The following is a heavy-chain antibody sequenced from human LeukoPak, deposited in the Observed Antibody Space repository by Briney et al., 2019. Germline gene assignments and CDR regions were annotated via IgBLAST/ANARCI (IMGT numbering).Heavy chain of an antibody. CDR3: ARVKADSADY. CDR2: VTGGGTTA. D-gene: IGHD6-13*01. J-gene: IGHJ4*02. V-gene: IGHV3-23*01. CDR1: GFTFSPYA. Sequence: GGSLRLSCVASGFTFSPYAMSWVRQAPGKGLEWVSGVTGGGTTAYYADSVKGRFTVSRDNSKNTLYLQMNSLRAEDTAVYYCARVKADSADYWGQGTLVTVSS.